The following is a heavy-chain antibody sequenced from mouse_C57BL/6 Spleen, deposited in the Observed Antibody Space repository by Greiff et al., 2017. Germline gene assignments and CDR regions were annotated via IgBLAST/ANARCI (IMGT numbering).Heavy chain of an antibody. Sequence: EVQLQQSGPELVKPGASVKIPCKASGYTFTDYNMDWVKQSHGKSLEWIGDINPNNGGTIYNQKFKGKATLTVEKSSSTADMELRSLTSEDTAVYYCARSKDYDDYWYFDVWGTGTTVTVSS. V-gene: IGHV1-18*01. CDR1: GYTFTDYN. CDR2: INPNNGGT. CDR3: ARSKDYDDYWYFDV. D-gene: IGHD2-4*01. J-gene: IGHJ1*03.